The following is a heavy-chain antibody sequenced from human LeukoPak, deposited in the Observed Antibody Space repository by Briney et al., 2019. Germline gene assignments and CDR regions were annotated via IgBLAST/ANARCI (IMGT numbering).Heavy chain of an antibody. CDR3: ARLSTGWYYFDY. J-gene: IGHJ4*02. V-gene: IGHV4-59*08. CDR1: DGPISSYY. D-gene: IGHD6-19*01. Sequence: PSETLSLTCTVSDGPISSYYWSWIRQPPGKGLEWIGYIYYSGSTDYNPSLKSRVTISVDTSKNQFSLRLSSVTAADTAVYYCARLSTGWYYFDYWGQGALVTVSS. CDR2: IYYSGST.